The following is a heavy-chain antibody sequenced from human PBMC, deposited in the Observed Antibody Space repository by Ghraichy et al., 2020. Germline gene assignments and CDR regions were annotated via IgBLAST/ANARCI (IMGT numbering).Heavy chain of an antibody. CDR2: ISAYNGNT. V-gene: IGHV1-18*04. CDR1: GYTFTSYG. J-gene: IGHJ4*02. CDR3: AGDEGMVRGVILDY. Sequence: ASVKVSCKASGYTFTSYGISWVRQAPGQGLEWMGWISAYNGNTNYAQKLQGRVTMTTDTSTSTAYMALRSLRSDDTAVYYCAGDEGMVRGVILDYWGQGTLVTVSS. D-gene: IGHD3-10*01.